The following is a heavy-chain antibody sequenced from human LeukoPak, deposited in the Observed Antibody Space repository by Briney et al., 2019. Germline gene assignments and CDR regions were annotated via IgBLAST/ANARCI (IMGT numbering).Heavy chain of an antibody. CDR3: ASDKGASGWGLGY. CDR2: IYSRGST. Sequence: SETLSLTCTVSGGSISSGHYYLNWIRQPAGKGLEWIGRIYSRGSTNYNSSLRGRVTISVDTSKNQFSLKLTSVTAADTAVYYCASDKGASGWGLGYWGQGTLVTVSS. D-gene: IGHD6-19*01. CDR1: GGSISSGHYY. J-gene: IGHJ4*02. V-gene: IGHV4-61*02.